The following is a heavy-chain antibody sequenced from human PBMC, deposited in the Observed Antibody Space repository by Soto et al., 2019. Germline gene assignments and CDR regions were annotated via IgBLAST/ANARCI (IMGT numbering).Heavy chain of an antibody. J-gene: IGHJ2*01. CDR2: ISGSGGST. V-gene: IGHV3-23*01. CDR1: GFTFSNYA. D-gene: IGHD5-12*01. Sequence: PGGSLRLSCAASGFTFSNYAMSWVRQAPGKGLEWVSAISGSGGSTYYADSVKGRFTISRDNSKNTLYLQMNSLRSEDTAVYYCARGNHRWLQLWYFDLWGRGTLVTSP. CDR3: ARGNHRWLQLWYFDL.